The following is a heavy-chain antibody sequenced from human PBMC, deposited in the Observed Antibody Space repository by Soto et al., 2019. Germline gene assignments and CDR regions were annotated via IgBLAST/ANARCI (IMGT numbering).Heavy chain of an antibody. D-gene: IGHD2-2*02. CDR1: GGTFSSYA. CDR2: IIPIFGTA. V-gene: IGHV1-69*01. J-gene: IGHJ6*02. CDR3: ARDIVVVPAAIRAPYYYYGMDV. Sequence: QVQLVQSGAEVKKPGSSVKVSCKASGGTFSSYAISWVRQAPGQGLEWMGGIIPIFGTANYAQKFQGRATITADESTSTAYMELSSLRSEDTAVYYCARDIVVVPAAIRAPYYYYGMDVWGQGTTVTVSS.